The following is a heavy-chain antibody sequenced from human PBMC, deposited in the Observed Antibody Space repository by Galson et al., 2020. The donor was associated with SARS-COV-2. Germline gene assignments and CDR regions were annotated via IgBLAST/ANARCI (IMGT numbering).Heavy chain of an antibody. CDR3: ARDLGGSDIYFYYYYMDV. J-gene: IGHJ6*03. Sequence: NSGGSLRLSCTASGFAFSTFTMNWVRQAPGKGLEWVSSITSNSGYIFYADSVKGRFTISGDNAKNSLYLQMSSLRAEDTAVYYCARDLGGSDIYFYYYYMDVWGKGTTVTVSS. CDR2: ITSNSGYI. V-gene: IGHV3-21*01. D-gene: IGHD2-15*01. CDR1: GFAFSTFT.